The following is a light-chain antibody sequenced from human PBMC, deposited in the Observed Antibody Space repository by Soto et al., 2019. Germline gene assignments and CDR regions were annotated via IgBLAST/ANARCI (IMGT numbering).Light chain of an antibody. Sequence: DIQMTQSPSTLSASVGDRVTITCRASKSISDWLAWYQQKPGKAPKLLIYKASSLESGVPSRLSGSGSRTDFTLTISSLQPDDFATYYCQQYNSYSRTFGQGTKVEV. J-gene: IGKJ1*01. V-gene: IGKV1-5*03. CDR1: KSISDW. CDR3: QQYNSYSRT. CDR2: KAS.